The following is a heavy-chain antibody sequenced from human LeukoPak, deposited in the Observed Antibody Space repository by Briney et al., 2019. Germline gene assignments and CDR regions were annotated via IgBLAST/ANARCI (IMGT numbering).Heavy chain of an antibody. V-gene: IGHV4-59*08. CDR2: IYYSGST. Sequence: SETPSLTCTVSGGSISGYYWSWIRQPPGKGLEWIGYIYYSGSTKYNPSLKSRVTISVDTSRNQFSLKLNSVTAADTAVYYCARIAATATSWGQGTLVTVSS. D-gene: IGHD6-13*01. CDR1: GGSISGYY. CDR3: ARIAATATS. J-gene: IGHJ5*02.